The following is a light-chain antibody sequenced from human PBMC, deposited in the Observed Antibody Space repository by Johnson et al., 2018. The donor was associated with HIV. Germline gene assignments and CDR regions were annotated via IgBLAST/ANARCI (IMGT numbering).Light chain of an antibody. CDR2: ENK. CDR3: GTWDSSLSAV. J-gene: IGLJ1*01. CDR1: SSNIGKNY. V-gene: IGLV1-51*02. Sequence: QPVLTQPPSVSAAPGQKVTISCSGSSSNIGKNYVSWYQQFPGTAPKLLIHENKKRPSGIPDRFSGSKSGTSATLDITGLQTGDEADYYCGTWDSSLSAVFGTGTKVTVL.